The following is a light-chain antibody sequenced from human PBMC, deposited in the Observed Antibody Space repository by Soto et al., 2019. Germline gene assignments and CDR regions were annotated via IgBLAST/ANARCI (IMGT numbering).Light chain of an antibody. V-gene: IGLV3-21*02. CDR2: DYS. CDR1: DIGTKS. J-gene: IGLJ3*02. CDR3: QVWDSRSDHWV. Sequence: SYELTQPPSVSVAPGQTAWITCGGNDIGTKSVHWYQQRPGQAPVLVVSDYSDRPSRIPERFSDSNSGNTATLTISRVEAGDEADYYCQVWDSRSDHWVFGGGTQLTVL.